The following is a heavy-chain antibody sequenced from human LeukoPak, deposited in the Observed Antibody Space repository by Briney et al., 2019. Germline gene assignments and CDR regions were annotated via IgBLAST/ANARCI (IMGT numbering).Heavy chain of an antibody. J-gene: IGHJ6*02. CDR1: GGSISSYY. CDR3: ARLGSGWHHNYYYYGMDV. Sequence: SETLSLTCTVSGGSISSYYWGWIRQPPGKGLEWIGYIYYSGSTNYNPSLKSRVTISVDTSKNQFSLKLSSVTAADTAVYYCARLGSGWHHNYYYYGMDVWGQGTTVTVSS. D-gene: IGHD6-19*01. CDR2: IYYSGST. V-gene: IGHV4-59*08.